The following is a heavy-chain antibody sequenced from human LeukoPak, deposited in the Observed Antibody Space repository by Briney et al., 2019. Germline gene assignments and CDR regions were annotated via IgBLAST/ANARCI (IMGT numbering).Heavy chain of an antibody. V-gene: IGHV3-23*01. J-gene: IGHJ5*02. CDR1: GFTFSSYA. CDR2: ISGSGGST. Sequence: GRSLRLSCAASGFTFSSYAMSWVRQAPGEGLEWVSTISGSGGSTYYADSVKGRFTISRDNSKNTLYLHMNSLRADDTAVYYCAKDEVGTSWGQGTLVTVSS. D-gene: IGHD2-15*01. CDR3: AKDEVGTS.